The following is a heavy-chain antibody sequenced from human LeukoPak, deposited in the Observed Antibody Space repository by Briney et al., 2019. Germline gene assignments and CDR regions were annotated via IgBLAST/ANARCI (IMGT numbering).Heavy chain of an antibody. D-gene: IGHD3-3*01. V-gene: IGHV3-9*01. CDR2: ISWNSGAI. CDR3: AEVRSRYDFWSGYYSDY. J-gene: IGHJ4*02. Sequence: GGSLRLSCAASGFTFDEYAMHWVRQAPGRGLEWVSGISWNSGAIAYADSVKGRFTVSRDNAKNSLYLQMNSLRAEDTALYYCAEVRSRYDFWSGYYSDYWGQGTLVTVSS. CDR1: GFTFDEYA.